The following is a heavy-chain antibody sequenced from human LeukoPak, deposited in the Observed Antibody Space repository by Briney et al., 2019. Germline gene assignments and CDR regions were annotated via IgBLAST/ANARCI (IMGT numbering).Heavy chain of an antibody. Sequence: ASVKVSCKASGYTFTSYGISWVRQAPGQGLEWMGWISAYNGNTNYAQKLQGRVTMTTDTSTSTAYMELRSLRSDDTAVYYCARDRREWLIYGEYWFDPWGQGTLVTVSS. CDR2: ISAYNGNT. D-gene: IGHD3-3*01. J-gene: IGHJ5*02. CDR1: GYTFTSYG. CDR3: ARDRREWLIYGEYWFDP. V-gene: IGHV1-18*01.